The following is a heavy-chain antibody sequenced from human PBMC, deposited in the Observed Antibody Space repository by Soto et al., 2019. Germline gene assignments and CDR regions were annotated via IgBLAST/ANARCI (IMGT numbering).Heavy chain of an antibody. V-gene: IGHV1-8*01. CDR3: ARGVSAGVDY. CDR2: MEPSSGRT. Sequence: ASVKVSCKASGYSFTSLDINWVRQTAGQGLEWMGWMEPSSGRTGYAQKFQGRVTMTRDTSINTAYMELTTLTADDTAFYYCARGVSAGVDYWGQGTLVTVSS. J-gene: IGHJ4*02. CDR1: GYSFTSLD. D-gene: IGHD1-26*01.